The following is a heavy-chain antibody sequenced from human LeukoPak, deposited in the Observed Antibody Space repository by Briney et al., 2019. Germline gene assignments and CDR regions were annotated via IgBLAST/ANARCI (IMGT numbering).Heavy chain of an antibody. J-gene: IGHJ4*02. Sequence: SETLSLTCTVSGGSISSSSYYWGWIRQPPGKGLEWIGSIYYSGSTYYNPSLKSRVTISVDTSKNQFPLKLSSVTAADTAVYYCARVTMVRGVISNFDYWGQGTLVTVSS. CDR3: ARVTMVRGVISNFDY. CDR1: GGSISSSSYY. D-gene: IGHD3-10*01. CDR2: IYYSGST. V-gene: IGHV4-39*06.